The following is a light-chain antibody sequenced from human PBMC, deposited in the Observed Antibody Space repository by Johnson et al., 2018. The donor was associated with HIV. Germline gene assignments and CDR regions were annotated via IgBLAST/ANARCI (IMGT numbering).Light chain of an antibody. CDR2: DNN. J-gene: IGLJ1*01. V-gene: IGLV1-51*01. CDR3: GILESSLSAFC. CDR1: SSNIGNNY. Sequence: QSVLTQPPSVSAAPGQKVTISCSGSSSNIGNNYVSWYQQFPGTAPKLVIYDNNTRPSGIPDRFSGSKSGTSATLGITGLQTGDEADYCCGILESSLSAFCFGTGTKVTVL.